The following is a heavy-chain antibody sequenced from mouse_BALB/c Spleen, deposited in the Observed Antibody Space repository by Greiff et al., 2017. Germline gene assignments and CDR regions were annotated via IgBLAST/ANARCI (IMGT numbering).Heavy chain of an antibody. J-gene: IGHJ4*01. V-gene: IGHV5-15*02. CDR2: ISNLAYSI. Sequence: DVMLVESGGGLVQPGGSRKLSCAASGFTFSDYGMSWVRQAPGKGPEWVAFISNLAYSIYYADTVTGRFTISRENAKNTLYLEMSSLRSEDTAMYYCARDSGGDHYAMDYWGQGTSVTVSS. CDR3: ARDSGGDHYAMDY. D-gene: IGHD2-13*01. CDR1: GFTFSDYG.